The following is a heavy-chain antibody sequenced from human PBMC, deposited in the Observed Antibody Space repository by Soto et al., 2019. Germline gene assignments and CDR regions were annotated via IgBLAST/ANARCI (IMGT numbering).Heavy chain of an antibody. Sequence: ASVQVSCKASCYRFVSYGISWVRQAPGQGLEWMGWISAYNGNTSYAQKLQGRVTMTTDTSTSTAYMELRSLRSDDTAVYYCARDGYASGCSCNSYWFDSWGQGTLVTVSS. D-gene: IGHD2-15*01. CDR1: CYRFVSYG. CDR2: ISAYNGNT. J-gene: IGHJ5*01. V-gene: IGHV1-18*01. CDR3: ARDGYASGCSCNSYWFDS.